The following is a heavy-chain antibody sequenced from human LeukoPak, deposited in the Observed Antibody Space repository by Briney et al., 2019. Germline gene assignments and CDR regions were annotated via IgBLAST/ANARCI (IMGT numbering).Heavy chain of an antibody. CDR1: GGSISSYY. V-gene: IGHV4-59*01. Sequence: PSETLSLTCTVSGGSISSYYWGWIRQPPGKGLEWIGYIYYSGSTNYNPSLKSRVTISVDTSKNQFSLKLSSVTAADTAVYYCASTWSPYCSGGSCYEIWGQGTLVTVSS. D-gene: IGHD2-15*01. CDR3: ASTWSPYCSGGSCYEI. CDR2: IYYSGST. J-gene: IGHJ1*01.